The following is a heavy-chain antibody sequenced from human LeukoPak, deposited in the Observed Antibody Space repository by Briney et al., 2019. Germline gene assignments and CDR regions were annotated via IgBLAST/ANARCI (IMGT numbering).Heavy chain of an antibody. CDR2: IKQGGSEN. V-gene: IGHV3-7*01. Sequence: GGSLRLSCAASGFTFSYYWMSWVRQAPGRGLEWVATIKQGGSENYYVDSVKGRFTISRDNAKNSLYLQMNSLRAEDTAVYYCARAQFDVDSSSHFDYWGQGTLVTVSS. CDR3: ARAQFDVDSSSHFDY. J-gene: IGHJ4*02. CDR1: GFTFSYYW. D-gene: IGHD6-6*01.